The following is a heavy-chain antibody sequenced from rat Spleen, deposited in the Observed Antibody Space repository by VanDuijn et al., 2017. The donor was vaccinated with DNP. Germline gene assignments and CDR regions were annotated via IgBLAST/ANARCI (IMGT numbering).Heavy chain of an antibody. Sequence: EVQLLESGGGLVQPGRSLKLSCAASGFTFSDYNMAWVRQAPKKGLEWVATIIYDGSRTYYRDSVKGRFTISRDNAKSTLYLQIDSLRSEETATYYCAKAGGYSPWYFDYWGQGVMVTVSS. V-gene: IGHV5S10*01. D-gene: IGHD1-11*01. J-gene: IGHJ2*01. CDR3: AKAGGYSPWYFDY. CDR2: IIYDGSRT. CDR1: GFTFSDYN.